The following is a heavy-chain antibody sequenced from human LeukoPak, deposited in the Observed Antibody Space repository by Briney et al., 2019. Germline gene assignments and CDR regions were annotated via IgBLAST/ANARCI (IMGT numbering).Heavy chain of an antibody. V-gene: IGHV3-21*01. CDR1: GFTFSSYS. CDR3: ARDTLYPIIAAAESLLFNYFDY. J-gene: IGHJ4*02. D-gene: IGHD6-13*01. CDR2: ISSSSSYI. Sequence: GGSLRLSCAASGFTFSSYSMNWVRQAPGKGLEWVSSISSSSSYIYYADSVKGRFTISRDNAKNSLYLQMNSLRAEDTAVYYCARDTLYPIIAAAESLLFNYFDYWGQGTLVTVSS.